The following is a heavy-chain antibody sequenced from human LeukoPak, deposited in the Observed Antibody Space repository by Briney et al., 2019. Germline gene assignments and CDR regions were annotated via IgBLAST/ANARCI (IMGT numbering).Heavy chain of an antibody. Sequence: GASVKVSCKASGYTFTNYDINWVRQATGQGLEWMGWMNPKTGNTGYAQKFQGRVTMTRDTSISAAYLELSSLTSEDTAVYYCTRDFHWPLRGVSYFAMDLWGQGTTVTVSS. D-gene: IGHD3-9*01. J-gene: IGHJ6*02. V-gene: IGHV1-8*01. CDR3: TRDFHWPLRGVSYFAMDL. CDR1: GYTFTNYD. CDR2: MNPKTGNT.